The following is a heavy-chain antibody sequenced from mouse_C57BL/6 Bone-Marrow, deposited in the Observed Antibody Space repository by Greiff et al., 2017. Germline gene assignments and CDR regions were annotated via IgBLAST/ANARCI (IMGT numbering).Heavy chain of an antibody. CDR3: ARGVYPYYFDY. J-gene: IGHJ2*01. CDR1: GYTFPSYG. Sequence: QVQLQQSGAELARPGASVKLSCKASGYTFPSYGISWVKQRTGQGLEWIGEIYPRSGNTYYNEKFKGKATLTAAKSSSTAYMELRSLTSEDSAVYFCARGVYPYYFDYWGQGTTLTVSS. D-gene: IGHD2-1*01. V-gene: IGHV1-81*01. CDR2: IYPRSGNT.